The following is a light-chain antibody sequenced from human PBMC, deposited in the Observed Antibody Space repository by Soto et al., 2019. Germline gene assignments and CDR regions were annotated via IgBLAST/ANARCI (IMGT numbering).Light chain of an antibody. CDR2: GAS. Sequence: EIVLTQSPGTLSLSPGERATLSCRASQSVSSGYLAWYQQKPGQAPRLLIYGASSRATGIPDRFSGSGSGTDFTLTISRLEPEVFAVHSCQHYDTSPYTFGQGTKVEIK. CDR3: QHYDTSPYT. V-gene: IGKV3-20*01. J-gene: IGKJ1*01. CDR1: QSVSSGY.